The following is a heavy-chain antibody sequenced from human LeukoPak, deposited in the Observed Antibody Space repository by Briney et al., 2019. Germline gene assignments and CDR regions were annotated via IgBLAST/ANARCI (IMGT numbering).Heavy chain of an antibody. CDR3: AREKDYDFTIDY. Sequence: PGGSLRLSCAASGFTFSSYSMNWVRQAPGKGLEWVSYISSGSSTICYADSVKGRFTISRDNAKNSLYLQMNSLRDEDTAVYYCAREKDYDFTIDYWGQGTLVTVSS. CDR2: ISSGSSTI. D-gene: IGHD3-3*01. CDR1: GFTFSSYS. J-gene: IGHJ4*02. V-gene: IGHV3-48*02.